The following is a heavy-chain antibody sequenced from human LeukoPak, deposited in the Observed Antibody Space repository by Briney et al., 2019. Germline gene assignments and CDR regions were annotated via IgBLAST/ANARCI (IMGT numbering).Heavy chain of an antibody. CDR3: ARELSWLLYNWLDP. CDR2: MNPNSGNT. J-gene: IGHJ5*02. V-gene: IGHV1-8*01. Sequence: ASVKVSCKASGYTFSSYDINWVRQATGQGLEWMGWMNPNSGNTGYAQKFQGRVTMTRNTSISTAYMELSSLRSEDTAVYYCARELSWLLYNWLDPWGQGTLVTVSS. CDR1: GYTFSSYD. D-gene: IGHD2-21*02.